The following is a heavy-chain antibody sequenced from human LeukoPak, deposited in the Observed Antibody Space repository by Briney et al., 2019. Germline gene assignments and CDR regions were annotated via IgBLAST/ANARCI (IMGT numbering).Heavy chain of an antibody. V-gene: IGHV4-59*08. CDR2: TSYSGNT. Sequence: SETLSLTCTVSGGSISSDYWNWIRQPPGKGLEWIGYTSYSGNTNNNPTLKSRVTISIDTSKNQFSLKLSSVTAADTAVYYCARVDRVDCSGGSCYDYWGQGTLVTVSS. CDR3: ARVDRVDCSGGSCYDY. J-gene: IGHJ4*02. CDR1: GGSISSDY. D-gene: IGHD2-15*01.